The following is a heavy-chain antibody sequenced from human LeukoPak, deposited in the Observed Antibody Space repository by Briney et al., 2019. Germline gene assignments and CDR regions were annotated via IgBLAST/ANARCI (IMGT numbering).Heavy chain of an antibody. CDR1: GGSISSYY. J-gene: IGHJ5*02. V-gene: IGHV4-59*01. CDR3: ARDDKAAGTSWFDP. D-gene: IGHD6-13*01. CDR2: IYYSGST. Sequence: PSETLSLTCTVSGGSISSYYWSWIRQPPGKGLEWIGYIYYSGSTNYNPSLKSRVTISVDTSKNQFSLKLSSVTAVDTAVYYCARDDKAAGTSWFDPWGQGTLVTVSS.